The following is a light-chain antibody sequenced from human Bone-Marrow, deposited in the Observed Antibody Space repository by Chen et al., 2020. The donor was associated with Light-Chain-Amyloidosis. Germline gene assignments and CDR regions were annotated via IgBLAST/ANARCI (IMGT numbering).Light chain of an antibody. CDR2: AAS. Sequence: DIQLTQSPYFLSASVGDRVTITCRASQGITRDLAWYQQKPGKAPNLLIFAASTLQAGVPSRFSGSGSGTEFTLTISSLQPEDLATYYCQQLNSHPLTFGGGTKVEIK. CDR3: QQLNSHPLT. CDR1: QGITRD. V-gene: IGKV1-9*01. J-gene: IGKJ4*01.